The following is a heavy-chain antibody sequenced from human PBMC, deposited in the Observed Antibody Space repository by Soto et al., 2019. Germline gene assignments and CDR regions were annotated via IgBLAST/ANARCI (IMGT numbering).Heavy chain of an antibody. CDR3: AIQSTGYSVEVDY. J-gene: IGHJ4*02. D-gene: IGHD6-13*01. V-gene: IGHV4-39*01. CDR2: IYYSGST. CDR1: GGSISSSSFY. Sequence: SENLSLTCTVSGGSISSSSFYWGWIRQPPGKGLESIAAIYYSGSTYYNPSLKSRVTIFVDKAKNQFSLRLTSVTAADTAVYYCAIQSTGYSVEVDYWGQGTLVTVSS.